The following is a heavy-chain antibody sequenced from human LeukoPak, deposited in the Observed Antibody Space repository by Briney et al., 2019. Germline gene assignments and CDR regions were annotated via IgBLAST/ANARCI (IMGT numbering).Heavy chain of an antibody. CDR1: GYTFTGYY. CDR2: IDPDSGGT. V-gene: IGHV1-2*02. CDR3: ARVPGPYTTSRFDF. J-gene: IGHJ4*02. Sequence: GASVKVSCKTSGYTFTGYYLHWVRQAPGQRPEWMGRIDPDSGGTHYGQKFQGRVTVTRDTPITTVYMELSGLTSDDTAVYYCARVPGPYTTSRFDFWGQGTLVTVSS. D-gene: IGHD2-2*02.